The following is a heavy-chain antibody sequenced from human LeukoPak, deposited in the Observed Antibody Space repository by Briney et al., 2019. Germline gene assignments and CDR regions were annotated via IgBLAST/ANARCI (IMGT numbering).Heavy chain of an antibody. V-gene: IGHV3-30*04. Sequence: GGSLRLSCAASGFTFSSYAMEWVRQAPGKGLEWVAVISYDGSNKYYADSVKGRFTISRDNSKNTLYLQMNSLRAEDTAVYYCAKDLRADDAFDIWGQGTMVTVSS. CDR1: GFTFSSYA. J-gene: IGHJ3*02. CDR2: ISYDGSNK. CDR3: AKDLRADDAFDI.